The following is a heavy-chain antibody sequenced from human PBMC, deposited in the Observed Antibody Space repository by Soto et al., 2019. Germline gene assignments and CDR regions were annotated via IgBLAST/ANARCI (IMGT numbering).Heavy chain of an antibody. Sequence: QVQLVESGGGVVQPGRSLRLSCAASGFTFSSYAMHWVRQAPGKGLEWVAVISYDGSNKYYADSVKGRFTISRDNSKQTLYLQMNSLRAEDTAVYYCARGEDSSSWYSPYYFDYWGQGTLVTVSS. CDR1: GFTFSSYA. V-gene: IGHV3-30-3*01. CDR3: ARGEDSSSWYSPYYFDY. CDR2: ISYDGSNK. J-gene: IGHJ4*02. D-gene: IGHD6-13*01.